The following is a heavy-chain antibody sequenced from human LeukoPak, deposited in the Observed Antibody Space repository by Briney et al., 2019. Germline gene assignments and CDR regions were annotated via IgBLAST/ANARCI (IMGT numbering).Heavy chain of an antibody. CDR1: GYTFTGYY. D-gene: IGHD3-10*01. J-gene: IGHJ4*02. Sequence: GASVKVSCKASGYTFTGYYMHWVRQAPGQGLEWMGWINPNSGGTNYAQKFQGRVTMTRDTSISTAYMELSRLRSDDTAVYYCARGDYGSGSSHYYFDYWGQGTLVTVSS. V-gene: IGHV1-2*02. CDR3: ARGDYGSGSSHYYFDY. CDR2: INPNSGGT.